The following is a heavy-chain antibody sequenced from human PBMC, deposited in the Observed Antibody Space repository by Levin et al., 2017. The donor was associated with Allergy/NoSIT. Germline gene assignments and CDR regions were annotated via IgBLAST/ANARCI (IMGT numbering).Heavy chain of an antibody. CDR1: GGSISSSVYY. CDR2: IYYSGNT. V-gene: IGHV4-31*03. Sequence: PSETLSLTCTVPGGSISSSVYYWSWIRQHPGKGLEWIGYIYYSGNTYYNPSLKSRVSISVDTSKDQFSLKVTSVTAADTAVYYCARGREGRGSGRRFDYWGQGTVVTVSS. CDR3: ARGREGRGSGRRFDY. D-gene: IGHD3-10*01. J-gene: IGHJ4*02.